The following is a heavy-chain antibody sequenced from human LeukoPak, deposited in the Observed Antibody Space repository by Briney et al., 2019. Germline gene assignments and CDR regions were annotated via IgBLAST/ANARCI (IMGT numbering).Heavy chain of an antibody. CDR2: IKQDGSEK. Sequence: PGGSLRLXCAASGFTFSIYWMRWVRQAPGKGLEWVANIKQDGSEKYYVDSVKGRFTISRDNVKNSLYLQMNSLRAEDTAVYYCARDREFGLDYWGQGTLVTVSS. CDR3: ARDREFGLDY. V-gene: IGHV3-7*01. CDR1: GFTFSIYW. J-gene: IGHJ4*02. D-gene: IGHD3-10*01.